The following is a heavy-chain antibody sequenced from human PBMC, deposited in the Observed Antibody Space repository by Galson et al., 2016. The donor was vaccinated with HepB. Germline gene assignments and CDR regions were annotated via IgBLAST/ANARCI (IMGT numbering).Heavy chain of an antibody. V-gene: IGHV1-69*06. D-gene: IGHD3-22*01. CDR1: GGTFSNYA. CDR3: ARDNLSYYYDSSGYFDY. J-gene: IGHJ4*02. CDR2: IIPIFGAA. Sequence: VSCKASGGTFSNYAFSWVRQAPGQGLEWMGGIIPIFGAANYAQKFRGRVTITADKSTSTAYMELSSLRSEDTAVYYCARDNLSYYYDSSGYFDYWGQGTLVTVSS.